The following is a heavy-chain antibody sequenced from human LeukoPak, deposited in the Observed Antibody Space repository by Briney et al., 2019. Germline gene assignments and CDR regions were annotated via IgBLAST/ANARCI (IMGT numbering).Heavy chain of an antibody. V-gene: IGHV3-23*01. Sequence: GGSLRLSCAASGFTFSSYGMSWVRQAPGKGLEWVSAISGSGGSTYYADSVKGRFTISRDNSKNTLYLQMNSLRAEDTAVYYCAKGGQVAYSSGWDYFDYWGQGTLVTVSS. CDR1: GFTFSSYG. CDR3: AKGGQVAYSSGWDYFDY. CDR2: ISGSGGST. D-gene: IGHD6-19*01. J-gene: IGHJ4*02.